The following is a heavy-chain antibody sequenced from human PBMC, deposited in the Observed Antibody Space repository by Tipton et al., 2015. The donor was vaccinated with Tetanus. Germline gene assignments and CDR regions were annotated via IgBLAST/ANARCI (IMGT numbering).Heavy chain of an antibody. CDR1: GGSISSYY. CDR2: IYYSGST. Sequence: TLSLTCTVSGGSISSYYWSWIRQPPGKGLEWIGYIYYSGSTNYNPFLKSRVTISVDTSKNQFSLKLSSVTAADTAVYYCARVRVRRNYYDSSGYYSDLVGAFDIWGQGTMVTVSS. CDR3: ARVRVRRNYYDSSGYYSDLVGAFDI. D-gene: IGHD3-22*01. V-gene: IGHV4-59*01. J-gene: IGHJ3*02.